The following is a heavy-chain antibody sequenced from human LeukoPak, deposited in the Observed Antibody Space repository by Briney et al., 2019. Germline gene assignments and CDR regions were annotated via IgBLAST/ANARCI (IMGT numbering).Heavy chain of an antibody. Sequence: PGGSLRLSCAASGFTFDDYGMSWVRQAPGKGLEWVSAVNWNGGVTGYADSVRGRFTISRDNPRNTLYMQMNSLRAEDTALYYCAIMHPYYDGSGYWVQWGQGTLVTVSS. V-gene: IGHV3-20*04. CDR1: GFTFDDYG. CDR3: AIMHPYYDGSGYWVQ. CDR2: VNWNGGVT. D-gene: IGHD3-22*01. J-gene: IGHJ4*02.